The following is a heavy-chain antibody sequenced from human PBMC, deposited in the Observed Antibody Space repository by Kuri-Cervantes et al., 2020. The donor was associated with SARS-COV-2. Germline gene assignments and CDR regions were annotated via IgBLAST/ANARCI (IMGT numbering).Heavy chain of an antibody. CDR1: GFTFSSYA. Sequence: GGSLRLSCAASGFTFSSYAMSWVRQAPGKGLEWVAVIWHDGSNKYYADSVKGRFTISRDNSKSTLYLQMNSLRAEDTAVYYCARDQGAHIAVAVVFDYWGQGTLVTVSS. V-gene: IGHV3-33*08. J-gene: IGHJ4*02. CDR3: ARDQGAHIAVAVVFDY. D-gene: IGHD6-19*01. CDR2: IWHDGSNK.